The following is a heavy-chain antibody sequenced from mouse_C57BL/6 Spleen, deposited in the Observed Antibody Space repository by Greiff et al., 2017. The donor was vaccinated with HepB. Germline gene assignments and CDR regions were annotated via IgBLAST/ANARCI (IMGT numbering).Heavy chain of an antibody. J-gene: IGHJ4*01. CDR1: GYTFTEYT. V-gene: IGHV1-62-2*01. D-gene: IGHD4-1*01. Sequence: QVHVKQSGAELVKPGASVKLSCKASGYTFTEYTIHWVKQRSGQGLEWIGWFYPGSGSIKYNEKFKDKATLTADKSSSTVYMELSRLTSEDAAVYFGARHPRTGHAMDYWGQGTSVTVSS. CDR2: FYPGSGSI. CDR3: ARHPRTGHAMDY.